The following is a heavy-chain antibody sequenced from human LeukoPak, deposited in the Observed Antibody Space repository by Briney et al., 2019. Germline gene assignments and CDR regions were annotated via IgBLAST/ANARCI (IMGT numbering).Heavy chain of an antibody. J-gene: IGHJ5*02. CDR2: IRYDGSNK. CDR1: GFTFSSYG. CDR3: AKDPYDFWSGYTWNWFDP. V-gene: IGHV3-30*02. D-gene: IGHD3-3*01. Sequence: GGSLRHSCAASGFTFSSYGMHWVRQAPGKGLEWVAFIRYDGSNKYYADSVKGRFTISRDNSKNTLYLQMNSLRAEDTAVYYCAKDPYDFWSGYTWNWFDPWGQGTLVTVSS.